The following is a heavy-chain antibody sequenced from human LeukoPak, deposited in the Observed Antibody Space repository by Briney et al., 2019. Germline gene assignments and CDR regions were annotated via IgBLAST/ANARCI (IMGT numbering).Heavy chain of an antibody. CDR1: GFTFSSYA. CDR3: ARDSTDGVIPRELHPPFDY. CDR2: ISHDGSNK. Sequence: GGSLRLSCAASGFTFSSYAMHWVRQAPGKGLEWVAVISHDGSNKYSADSVKGRFTISRDRSKNTLFLQMNSLRGEDTAVYYCARDSTDGVIPRELHPPFDYWGQGALVTVSS. J-gene: IGHJ4*02. D-gene: IGHD1-26*01. V-gene: IGHV3-30-3*01.